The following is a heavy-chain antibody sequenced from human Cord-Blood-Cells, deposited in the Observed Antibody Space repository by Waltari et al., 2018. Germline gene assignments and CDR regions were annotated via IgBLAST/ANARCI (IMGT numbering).Heavy chain of an antibody. Sequence: EVQLVESGGGVVQPGGALRVSGAASGLTCRSYSRNCVRRAPGKGLEWVSYISSSSSTIYYADSVKGRFTISRDNAKNSLYLQMNSLRDEDTAVYYCARGEAAAGTRGDYWGQGTLVTVSS. CDR2: ISSSSSTI. D-gene: IGHD6-13*01. CDR1: GLTCRSYS. V-gene: IGHV3-48*02. CDR3: ARGEAAAGTRGDY. J-gene: IGHJ4*02.